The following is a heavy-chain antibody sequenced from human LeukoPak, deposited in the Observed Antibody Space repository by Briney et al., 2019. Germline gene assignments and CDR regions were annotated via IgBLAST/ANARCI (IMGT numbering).Heavy chain of an antibody. V-gene: IGHV3-30-3*01. CDR1: GFTFSSYA. J-gene: IGHJ4*02. D-gene: IGHD1-26*01. CDR3: ARDTPRGSYRMFDY. Sequence: GGSLRVSCAASGFTFSSYAMHWVRQAPGNGLEWVAVISYDGSNKYYADSVKGRFTISRDNSKNTLYLQMNSLRAEDTAVYYCARDTPRGSYRMFDYWGQGTLVTVSS. CDR2: ISYDGSNK.